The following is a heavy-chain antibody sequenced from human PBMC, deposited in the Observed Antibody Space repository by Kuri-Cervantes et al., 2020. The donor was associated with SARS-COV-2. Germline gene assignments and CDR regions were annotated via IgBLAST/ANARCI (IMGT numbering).Heavy chain of an antibody. J-gene: IGHJ5*02. Sequence: ASVKVSCKASGYTFTSYGISWARQAPGQGLEWMGWISAYNGNTNYAQKLQGRVTMTTDTSTSTAYMELSSLRSEDTAVYYCAREPEGYCSGGSCYSRRGNWFDPWGQGTLVTVSS. V-gene: IGHV1-18*01. CDR3: AREPEGYCSGGSCYSRRGNWFDP. CDR2: ISAYNGNT. D-gene: IGHD2-15*01. CDR1: GYTFTSYG.